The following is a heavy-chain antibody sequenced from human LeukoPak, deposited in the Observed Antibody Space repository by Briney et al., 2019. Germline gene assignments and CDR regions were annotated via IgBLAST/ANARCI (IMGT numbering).Heavy chain of an antibody. CDR2: IYTSGST. V-gene: IGHV4-4*07. D-gene: IGHD3-22*01. Sequence: SETLSLTCTVSGGSISSYYWSWIRQPAGKGLEWIGRIYTSGSTNYNPSLKSRVTMSVDASKNQFSLKLSSVTAADTAVYYCARESWYYDSRTRSGSYYMDVWGKGTTVTVSS. J-gene: IGHJ6*03. CDR3: ARESWYYDSRTRSGSYYMDV. CDR1: GGSISSYY.